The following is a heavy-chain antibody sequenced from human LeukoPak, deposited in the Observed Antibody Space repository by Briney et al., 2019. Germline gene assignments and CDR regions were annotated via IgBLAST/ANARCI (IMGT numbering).Heavy chain of an antibody. J-gene: IGHJ6*03. CDR2: IIPIFGTA. CDR3: ALVVIFPPYYYYYYMDV. Sequence: SVKVSCKASGGTFSSYAISWVRQAPGQGLERMGGIIPIFGTANYAQKFQGRVTITTDESTSTAYMELSSLRSEDTAVYYCALVVIFPPYYYYYYMDVWGKGTTVTVSS. D-gene: IGHD3-22*01. CDR1: GGTFSSYA. V-gene: IGHV1-69*05.